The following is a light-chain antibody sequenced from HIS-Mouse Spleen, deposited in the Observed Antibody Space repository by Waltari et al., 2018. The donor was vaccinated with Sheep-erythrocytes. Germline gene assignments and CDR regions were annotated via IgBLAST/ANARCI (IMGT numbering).Light chain of an antibody. J-gene: IGLJ1*01. V-gene: IGLV2-11*01. Sequence: QSPLTPPRSVSGSPRPSVPFPSTRSSIHVGGSHYVSWYQQHPGKAPEHMMYDVTKRPSVLPDRFSGSKSGNTASLTISGLQAEDEADYYCCSYAGSYNHVFATVTKVTVL. CDR3: CSYAGSYNHV. CDR1: SIHVGGSHY. CDR2: DVT.